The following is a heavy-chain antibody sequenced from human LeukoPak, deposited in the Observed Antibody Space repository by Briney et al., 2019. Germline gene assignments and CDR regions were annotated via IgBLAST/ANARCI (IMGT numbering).Heavy chain of an antibody. CDR1: GNSISSGYY. Sequence: SETLSLTCTVSGNSISSGYYWGWIRQPPGKGLEWIGSIYYSGSTYYNPSLKSRVTISVDTSKNQFSLRLSSVTAADTAVYYCARVKVVGGNYMDVWGKGTTVTVSS. CDR3: ARVKVVGGNYMDV. J-gene: IGHJ6*03. V-gene: IGHV4-38-2*02. CDR2: IYYSGST. D-gene: IGHD2-15*01.